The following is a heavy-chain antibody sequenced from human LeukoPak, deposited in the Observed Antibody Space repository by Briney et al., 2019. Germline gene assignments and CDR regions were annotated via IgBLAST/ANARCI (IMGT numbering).Heavy chain of an antibody. CDR2: ISGSGGST. D-gene: IGHD6-19*01. J-gene: IGHJ4*02. CDR1: GFTFSSYA. CDR3: AKEYYSSGWFDPSRV. Sequence: GGSLRLSCAASGFTFSSYAMSWVRQAPGKGLEWVSAISGSGGSTYYADSVKGRFTISRDNSKNTLYLQMNSLGAEDTAVYYCAKEYYSSGWFDPSRVWGQGTLVTVSS. V-gene: IGHV3-23*01.